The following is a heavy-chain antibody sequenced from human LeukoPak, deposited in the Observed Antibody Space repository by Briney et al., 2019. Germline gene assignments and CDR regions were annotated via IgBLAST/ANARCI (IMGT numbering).Heavy chain of an antibody. CDR2: ISGSGGST. D-gene: IGHD2-21*02. CDR1: GFTFSHYG. CDR3: ASLSYCSGDCYSGFGY. J-gene: IGHJ4*02. V-gene: IGHV3-23*01. Sequence: GGSLRLSCAASGFTFSHYGMTWVRQAPGKGLEWVSAISGSGGSTYYAGSVKGRFTISRDNSKNTVYLQMNSLRVEDTAVYYCASLSYCSGDCYSGFGYWGQGTLVTVSS.